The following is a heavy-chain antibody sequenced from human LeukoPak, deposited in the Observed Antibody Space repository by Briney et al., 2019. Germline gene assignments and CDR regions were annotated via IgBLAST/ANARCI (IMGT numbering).Heavy chain of an antibody. CDR3: AREISATGDVSDYFDY. CDR1: GGSISSSSYY. Sequence: PSETLSLTCTVSGGSISSSSYYWSWIRQPPGKGLEWIGYIYYSGSTYYNPSLKSRVTISVDTSKNQFSLKLSSVTAADTAAYYCAREISATGDVSDYFDYWGQGTLVTVSS. V-gene: IGHV4-30-4*01. D-gene: IGHD7-27*01. CDR2: IYYSGST. J-gene: IGHJ4*02.